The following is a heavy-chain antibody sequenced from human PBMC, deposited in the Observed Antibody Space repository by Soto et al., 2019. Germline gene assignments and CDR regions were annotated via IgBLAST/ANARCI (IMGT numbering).Heavy chain of an antibody. CDR1: GYTFTGYY. CDR2: INPNSGGT. J-gene: IGHJ6*02. D-gene: IGHD6-13*01. CDR3: ARAGGEQLAVAYYYYGMDV. V-gene: IGHV1-2*04. Sequence: ASVKVSCKASGYTFTGYYMHWVRQAPGQGLEWMGWINPNSGGTNYAQKFQGWVTMTRDTSISTAYMELSRLRSDDTAVYYCARAGGEQLAVAYYYYGMDVWGQGTTVTVSS.